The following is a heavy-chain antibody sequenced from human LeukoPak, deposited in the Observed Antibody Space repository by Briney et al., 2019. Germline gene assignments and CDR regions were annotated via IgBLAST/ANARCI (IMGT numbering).Heavy chain of an antibody. J-gene: IGHJ3*02. D-gene: IGHD3-22*01. Sequence: SETLSLTCTVSGGSISSGDYYWSWIRQPPGKGLEWIGYIYCSGSTYYNPSLKSRVTISVDTSKNQFSLKLSSVTAADTAVYYCARSPGPTMMPPGGDAFDIWGQGTMVTVSS. CDR2: IYCSGST. CDR3: ARSPGPTMMPPGGDAFDI. V-gene: IGHV4-30-4*01. CDR1: GGSISSGDYY.